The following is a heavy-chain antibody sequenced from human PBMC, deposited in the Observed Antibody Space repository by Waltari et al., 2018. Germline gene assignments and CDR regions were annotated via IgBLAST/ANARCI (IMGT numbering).Heavy chain of an antibody. D-gene: IGHD1-20*01. CDR3: AKDLVYNTPGIDV. CDR2: IGWKGDNI. CDR1: GSRFDEAS. J-gene: IGHJ6*02. Sequence: EFLVVESGGHSVRPGESLSRSCTAAGSRFDEASIKWVRQWPGKDLELGSGIGWKGDNIDYADSVKGRFTISRDKAKNSVFLQMNGLKVEDTARYFCAKDLVYNTPGIDVWGRGTTVIVSS. V-gene: IGHV3-9*01.